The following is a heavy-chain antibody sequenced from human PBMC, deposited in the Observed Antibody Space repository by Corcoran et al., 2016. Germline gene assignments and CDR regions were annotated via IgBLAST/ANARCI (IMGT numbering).Heavy chain of an antibody. V-gene: IGHV4-39*07. Sequence: QLQLQESGPGLVKPSETLSLTCTVSGGSISSSSYYWGWIRQPPGKGLEWIGSIYYSGSTYYNPSLKSRVTISVDTSKNQFSLKLSSVTAADTAVYYCARDWLGSPGVFDYWGQGTLVTVSS. CDR3: ARDWLGSPGVFDY. J-gene: IGHJ4*02. CDR2: IYYSGST. CDR1: GGSISSSSYY. D-gene: IGHD3-3*01.